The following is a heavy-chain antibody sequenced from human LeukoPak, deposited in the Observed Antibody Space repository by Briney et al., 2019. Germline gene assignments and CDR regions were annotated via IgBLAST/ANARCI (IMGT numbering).Heavy chain of an antibody. CDR1: RFSLSTSGVG. Sequence: ESGPTLVNPTQTLTLTCTFSRFSLSTSGVGVGWIRQPPGKALEWLALIYWNDDKRYSPSLKSRLTITKDTSKNQVVLTMTNMDPVDTATYYCAHTAYITMTHNFLIDYWGQGTLVTVSS. CDR2: IYWNDDK. J-gene: IGHJ4*02. V-gene: IGHV2-5*01. CDR3: AHTAYITMTHNFLIDY. D-gene: IGHD3-22*01.